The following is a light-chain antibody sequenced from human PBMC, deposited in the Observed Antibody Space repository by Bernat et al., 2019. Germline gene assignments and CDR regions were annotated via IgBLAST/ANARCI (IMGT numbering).Light chain of an antibody. J-gene: IGKJ5*01. V-gene: IGKV1-5*03. Sequence: DIQMTQSPSALSASLVDTVTITCRASQNISNWVAWYQQKPGKAPNLLIYETSDLESGVPSRFSGRGSGTEFTLTISSLQPDDLATYYCQQYNAYPLTFGQGTRLEIK. CDR1: QNISNW. CDR2: ETS. CDR3: QQYNAYPLT.